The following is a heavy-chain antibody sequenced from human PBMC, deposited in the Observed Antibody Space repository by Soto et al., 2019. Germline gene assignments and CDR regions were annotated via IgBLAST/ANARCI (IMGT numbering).Heavy chain of an antibody. CDR1: GFTFSSYW. V-gene: IGHV3-74*01. D-gene: IGHD4-17*01. J-gene: IGHJ3*02. CDR2: INSDGSNT. Sequence: GGSLRLSCAASGFTFSSYWMHWVRQAPGKGLVWVSRINSDGSNTSYADSVKGRFTISRDNTKNTLYLQMNSLRAEDTAVYYCARDLAPYGGKGNDAFDIWGQGTMVTVSS. CDR3: ARDLAPYGGKGNDAFDI.